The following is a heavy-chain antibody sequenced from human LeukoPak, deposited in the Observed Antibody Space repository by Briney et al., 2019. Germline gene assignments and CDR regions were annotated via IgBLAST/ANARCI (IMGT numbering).Heavy chain of an antibody. CDR3: ARHGECTGDCYRN. CDR2: ISHGART. D-gene: IGHD2-21*02. Sequence: SETLSLTCTVSGGSIRRDGNLWGWIRQPPGRGLEWIGTISHGARTYYNPSLESRVTLSVETTKNQFSLNLSSVTAADTAVYYCARHGECTGDCYRNWGQGTLVTVYS. V-gene: IGHV4-39*01. J-gene: IGHJ4*02. CDR1: GGSIRRDGNL.